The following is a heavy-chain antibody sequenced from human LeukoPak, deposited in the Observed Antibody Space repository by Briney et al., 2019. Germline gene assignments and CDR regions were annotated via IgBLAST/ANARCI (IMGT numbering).Heavy chain of an antibody. D-gene: IGHD2-15*01. V-gene: IGHV3-7*01. Sequence: GSLGLFCAASGFPFSSYWMSWVRQAPGKGLEWVANIKQDGSEKYYVDSVKGRFTISRDNAKNSLYLQMNSLRDEDTAVYYCARERIVVVAATLDYWGQGTLVTVSS. J-gene: IGHJ4*02. CDR2: IKQDGSEK. CDR1: GFPFSSYW. CDR3: ARERIVVVAATLDY.